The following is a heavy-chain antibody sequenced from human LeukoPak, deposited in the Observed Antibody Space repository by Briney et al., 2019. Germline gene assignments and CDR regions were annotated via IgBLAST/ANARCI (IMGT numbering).Heavy chain of an antibody. CDR1: GGSISSSNSY. D-gene: IGHD1-26*01. CDR2: IYSSGST. V-gene: IGHV4-39*07. CDR3: ARKREGPTTGIDS. Sequence: PSETLSLTCTVSGGSISSSNSYWGWIRQSPGTGLEWIGNIYSSGSTYYNPSLKSRVTIPIDTSENQFSLKLSSVTAADTAVYYCARKREGPTTGIDSWGQGTLVTVSS. J-gene: IGHJ4*02.